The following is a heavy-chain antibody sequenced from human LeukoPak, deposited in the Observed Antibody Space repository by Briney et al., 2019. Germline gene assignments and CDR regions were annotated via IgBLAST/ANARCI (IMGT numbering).Heavy chain of an antibody. J-gene: IGHJ4*02. D-gene: IGHD5-12*01. CDR2: FYYSGGT. V-gene: IGHV4-30-2*03. CDR1: GGSISSGGYS. Sequence: PSQTLSLTCGVSGGSISSGGYSWSWIRQPPGKGLEWIGTFYYSGGTYYNPFLKSRVTISVDTSKNQFSLKLSSVTAADTAVYHCARHSGYSGSHLDYWGQGTLVTVSS. CDR3: ARHSGYSGSHLDY.